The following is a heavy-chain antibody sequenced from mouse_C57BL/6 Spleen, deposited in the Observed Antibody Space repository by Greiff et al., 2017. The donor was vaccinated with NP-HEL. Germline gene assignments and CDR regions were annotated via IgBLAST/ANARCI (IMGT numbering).Heavy chain of an antibody. CDR2: IYPGDGDT. V-gene: IGHV1-80*01. CDR1: GYAFSSYW. D-gene: IGHD1-1*01. J-gene: IGHJ3*01. CDR3: ARSVAYYYGSSHIFAY. Sequence: QVQLKESGAELVKPGASVKISCKASGYAFSSYWMNWVKQRPGKGLEWIGQIYPGDGDTNYNGKFKGKATLTADKSSSTAYMQLSSLTSEDSAVYFCARSVAYYYGSSHIFAYWGQGTLVTVSA.